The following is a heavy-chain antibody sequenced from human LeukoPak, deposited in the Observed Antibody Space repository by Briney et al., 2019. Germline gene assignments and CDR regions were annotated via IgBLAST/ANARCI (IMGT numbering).Heavy chain of an antibody. CDR3: ARASLYSNYNPHGVDV. CDR2: IIPIFGTA. V-gene: IGHV1-69*05. CDR1: GGTVSSYA. Sequence: SVKVSCKASGGTVSSYAISWVRQAPGQGLEWRGGIIPIFGTANYAQKFQGRVTITTDESTSTAYMELSSLRSEDTAVYYCARASLYSNYNPHGVDVWGKGTTVTVSS. J-gene: IGHJ6*04. D-gene: IGHD4-11*01.